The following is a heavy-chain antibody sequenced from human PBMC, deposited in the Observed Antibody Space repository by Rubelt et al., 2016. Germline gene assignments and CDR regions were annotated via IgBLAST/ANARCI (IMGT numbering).Heavy chain of an antibody. V-gene: IGHV3-9*01. CDR2: ITSKSGKT. Sequence: RGRSLRLSCAASGFSFDDYAMHWVRQAPGKGLEWVSGITSKSGKTDYADSVKGRFTISRDNAKNSLSLQMDSRSGEDTALYYCAKDATQGDFGDYGFDYWGQGTLVTVSA. CDR1: GFSFDDYA. D-gene: IGHD4-17*01. J-gene: IGHJ4*02. CDR3: AKDATQGDFGDYGFDY.